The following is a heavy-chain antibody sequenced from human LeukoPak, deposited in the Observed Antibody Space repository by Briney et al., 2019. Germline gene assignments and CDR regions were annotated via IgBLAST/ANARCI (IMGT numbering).Heavy chain of an antibody. Sequence: GGSLRLSCAASGFTVSSNYMSWVRQAPGKGLEWVSGISASGGRTYYADSVKSRFTISRDNSKKMIYLQMNSLRAEDTAVYYCAKGKVNHDGAFDIWGLGTMVIVS. D-gene: IGHD3-16*01. CDR3: AKGKVNHDGAFDI. CDR2: ISASGGRT. V-gene: IGHV3-23*01. J-gene: IGHJ3*02. CDR1: GFTVSSNY.